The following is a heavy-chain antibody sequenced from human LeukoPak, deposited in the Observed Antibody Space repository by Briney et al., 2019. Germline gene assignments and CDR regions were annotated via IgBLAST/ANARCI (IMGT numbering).Heavy chain of an antibody. CDR2: IWYDGSNK. D-gene: IGHD1-26*01. CDR3: AKDFGGSLDY. V-gene: IGHV3-33*06. Sequence: PGRSLRLPCAASGFTFSSYGMHWVRQAPGKGLEWVAVIWYDGSNKYYADSVKGRFTISRDNSKNTLYLQMNSLRAEDTAVYYCAKDFGGSLDYWGQGTLVTVSS. CDR1: GFTFSSYG. J-gene: IGHJ4*02.